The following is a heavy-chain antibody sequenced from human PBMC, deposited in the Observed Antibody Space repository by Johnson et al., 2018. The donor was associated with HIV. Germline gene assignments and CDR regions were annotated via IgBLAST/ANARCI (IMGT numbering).Heavy chain of an antibody. J-gene: IGHJ3*02. V-gene: IGHV3-66*01. D-gene: IGHD6-13*01. CDR1: GFSFDSHA. CDR2: IYSGGST. CDR3: ASCSSWFGVDAFEI. Sequence: VQLVESGGGLVQPGGSLRLSCAASGFSFDSHAINWVRQAPGKGLQWVSVIYSGGSTYYADSVKGRFTISRDNAKNSLYLQMNSLRAEDKAVYYCASCSSWFGVDAFEIWGQGTMVTVSS.